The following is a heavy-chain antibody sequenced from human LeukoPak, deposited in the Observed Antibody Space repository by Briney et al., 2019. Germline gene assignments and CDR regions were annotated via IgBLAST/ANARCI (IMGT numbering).Heavy chain of an antibody. CDR3: ATSLGYCSSTSCYAIPRGYYYYGMDV. D-gene: IGHD2-2*01. Sequence: ASVKVSCKASGYTFTSYYMHWVRQAPGQGLEWMGIINPSGGSTSYAQKFQGRVTMTEDTSTDTAYMELSSPRSEDTAVYYCATSLGYCSSTSCYAIPRGYYYYGMDVWGQGTTVTVSS. CDR2: INPSGGST. J-gene: IGHJ6*02. CDR1: GYTFTSYY. V-gene: IGHV1-46*01.